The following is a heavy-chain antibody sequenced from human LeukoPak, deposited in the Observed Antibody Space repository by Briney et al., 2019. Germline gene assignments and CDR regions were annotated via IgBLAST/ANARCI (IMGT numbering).Heavy chain of an antibody. CDR1: GCSISSRSYF. J-gene: IGHJ4*02. CDR2: IYYSGST. D-gene: IGHD1-7*01. V-gene: IGHV4-39*01. Sequence: SETLSLTCTVFGCSISSRSYFWGWIRQPPGKGLEWIVSIYYSGSTYYNPSVKSRFTISVDTSKNQFSLKLNSVTAADTAVYYCARQSSPELEIRRAHFDYWGQGTLVTVSS. CDR3: ARQSSPELEIRRAHFDY.